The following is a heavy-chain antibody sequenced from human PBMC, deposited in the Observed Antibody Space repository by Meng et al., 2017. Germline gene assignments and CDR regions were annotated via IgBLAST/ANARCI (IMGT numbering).Heavy chain of an antibody. Sequence: VQRQVAPPVQRNPSQALSSPCTGSGGSISSVSYYWSWTRQPAGKGLEWIGRIYTSGSTNYTPSLKSRVTISVDTSKNQFSLKLSSVTAADTAVYYCARDRSFYGSGSYYTDYWGQGTLVTVSS. J-gene: IGHJ4*02. CDR2: IYTSGST. CDR1: GGSISSVSYY. V-gene: IGHV4-61*02. CDR3: ARDRSFYGSGSYYTDY. D-gene: IGHD3-10*01.